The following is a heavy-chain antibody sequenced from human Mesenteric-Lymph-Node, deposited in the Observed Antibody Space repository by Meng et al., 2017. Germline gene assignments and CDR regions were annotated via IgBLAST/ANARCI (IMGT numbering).Heavy chain of an antibody. CDR3: AREAGRDGYATPKFDY. V-gene: IGHV4-31*03. D-gene: IGHD5-24*01. J-gene: IGHJ4*02. CDR2: IYYTGST. Sequence: GPLPGSGPGLVKPSQTLSLPCTVSGGSIGSGGYYWSWIRQHPGKGLEWIGYIYYTGSTFYNPSLKSRVTISVDTSKNQFSLKLISATAADTAVYYCAREAGRDGYATPKFDYWGQGTLVTVSS. CDR1: GGSIGSGGYY.